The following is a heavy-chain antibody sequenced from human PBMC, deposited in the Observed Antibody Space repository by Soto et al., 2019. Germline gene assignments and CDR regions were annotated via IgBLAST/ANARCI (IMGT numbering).Heavy chain of an antibody. V-gene: IGHV3-30*18. D-gene: IGHD5-12*01. CDR1: GFPFSSYG. CDR2: ISYDGSNK. Sequence: GGSLRLSCAASGFPFSSYGMHWVRQAPGKGLEWVAVISYDGSNKYYADSVKGRFTISRDNSKNTLYLQMNSLRAEDTAVYYCAKDRVYSGYDTDYYFDYWGQGTLVTVS. J-gene: IGHJ4*02. CDR3: AKDRVYSGYDTDYYFDY.